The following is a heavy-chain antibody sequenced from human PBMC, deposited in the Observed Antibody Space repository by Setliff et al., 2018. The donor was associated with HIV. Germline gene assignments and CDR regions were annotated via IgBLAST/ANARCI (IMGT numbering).Heavy chain of an antibody. V-gene: IGHV1-69*05. D-gene: IGHD5-18*01. CDR3: ARGTAMVTTDAFDI. J-gene: IGHJ3*02. CDR2: IIPIFGTA. Sequence: ASVKVSCKASGYTFTSYGISWVRQAPGQGLEWMGGIIPIFGTANYAQKFQGRVTITTDESTSTAYMELSSLRSEDTAVYYCARGTAMVTTDAFDIWGQGTMVTVSS. CDR1: GYTFTSYG.